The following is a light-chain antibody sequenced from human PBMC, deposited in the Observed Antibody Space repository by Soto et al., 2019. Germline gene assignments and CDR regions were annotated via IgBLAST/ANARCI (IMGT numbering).Light chain of an antibody. J-gene: IGKJ1*01. CDR1: QSISSW. Sequence: DIQLTQSPSTLSASVGDRVSITCRASQSISSWLAWYQQKPGKAPKLLIYDASSLESGVPSRFSGSGSGTEFTLTISSLQPDDFATYYCQQYNSYSATFGQGTKVDI. V-gene: IGKV1-5*01. CDR3: QQYNSYSAT. CDR2: DAS.